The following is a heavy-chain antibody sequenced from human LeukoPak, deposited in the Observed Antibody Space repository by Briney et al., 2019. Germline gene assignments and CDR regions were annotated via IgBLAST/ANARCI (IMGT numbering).Heavy chain of an antibody. CDR2: ISGRGNTI. D-gene: IGHD2-8*01. CDR3: ARAGTVINGWGYFDL. J-gene: IGHJ2*01. Sequence: GGSLRLSCAASGFTFSSYNMNWVRQAPGKGLEWVSYISGRGNTIKYADSVKGRFTISRDNAKNSLYLQMNSLRAEDTAVYYCARAGTVINGWGYFDLWGRGTLVTVSS. CDR1: GFTFSSYN. V-gene: IGHV3-48*04.